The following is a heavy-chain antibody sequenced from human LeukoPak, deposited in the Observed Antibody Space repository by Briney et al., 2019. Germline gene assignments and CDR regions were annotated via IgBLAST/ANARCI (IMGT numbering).Heavy chain of an antibody. D-gene: IGHD3-16*01. J-gene: IGHJ4*02. CDR2: MNPKSGYT. Sequence: EASVKVSCKTSGYTFTNYDTNWVRQATGQGLEWMGWMNPKSGYTGFTQKFQGRITLTRDTSMTTAYMELSSLTSDDTATYYCARVWGSADYWGQGTLVTVSS. CDR1: GYTFTNYD. V-gene: IGHV1-8*02. CDR3: ARVWGSADY.